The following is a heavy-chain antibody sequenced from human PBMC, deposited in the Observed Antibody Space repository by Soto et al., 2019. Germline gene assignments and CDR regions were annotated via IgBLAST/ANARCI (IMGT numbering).Heavy chain of an antibody. D-gene: IGHD3-22*01. J-gene: IGHJ4*02. CDR2: IYYSGST. CDR3: ARARPYDSSDFDY. Sequence: PSETLSLTCAVSGGSVSSGGSAWCWIRQPPGKGLEWIAYIYYSGSTNYNPSLKSRVSISVNTSKNHFSLRLSSVTAADTALYYCARARPYDSSDFDYWGQGTLVTVSS. V-gene: IGHV4-61*03. CDR1: GGSVSSGGSA.